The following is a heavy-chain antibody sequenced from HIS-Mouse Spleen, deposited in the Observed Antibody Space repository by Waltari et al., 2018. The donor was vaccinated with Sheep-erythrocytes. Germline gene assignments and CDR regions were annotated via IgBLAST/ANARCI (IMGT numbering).Heavy chain of an antibody. J-gene: IGHJ3*02. CDR3: ARFYGDFTRAFDI. D-gene: IGHD4-17*01. V-gene: IGHV1-18*01. Sequence: TFTRYGISWVRQAPGQGLEWMGWISAYNGNTNYAQKLQGRVTMTTDTSTSTAYMELRSLRSDDTAVYYCARFYGDFTRAFDIWGQGTMVTVSS. CDR1: TFTRYG. CDR2: ISAYNGNT.